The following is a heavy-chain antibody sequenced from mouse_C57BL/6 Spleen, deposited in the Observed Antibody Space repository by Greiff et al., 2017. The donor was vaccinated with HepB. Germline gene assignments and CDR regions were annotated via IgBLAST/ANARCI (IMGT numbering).Heavy chain of an antibody. J-gene: IGHJ2*01. V-gene: IGHV1-69*01. CDR2: IDPSDSYT. D-gene: IGHD1-1*01. CDR1: GYTFTSYW. CDR3: ARSPFITTVVAGYYFDY. Sequence: VQLQQPGAELVMPGASVKLSCKASGYTFTSYWMHWVKQRPGQGLEWIGEIDPSDSYTNYNQKFKGKSTLTVDKSSSTAYMQLSSLTSEDSAVYYCARSPFITTVVAGYYFDYWGQGTTLTVSS.